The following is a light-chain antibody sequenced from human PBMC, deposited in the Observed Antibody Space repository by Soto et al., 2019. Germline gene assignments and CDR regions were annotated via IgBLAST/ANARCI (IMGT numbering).Light chain of an antibody. V-gene: IGKV1-5*01. Sequence: EIQMTQSPSTLSAYIGERVTITCRASERIRTWLSCYQHKPGKAPKFLIYDASSLESGVPSRFSGSGSGTEFTLTISNLQPDDFATYFCQQYNNYPRTFGQGTLLEI. CDR3: QQYNNYPRT. J-gene: IGKJ5*01. CDR1: ERIRTW. CDR2: DAS.